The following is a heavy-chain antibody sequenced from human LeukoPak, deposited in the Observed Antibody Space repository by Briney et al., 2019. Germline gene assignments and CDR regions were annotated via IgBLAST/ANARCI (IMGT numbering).Heavy chain of an antibody. CDR3: ASLKGQNY. Sequence: GGSLRLSCAASGFTFRNYWMTWDRQAPGKGLEWVANIKEDGNERKYLDSVKGRFTISRDNAKNSLYLQMSSLRVEDTAVYYCASLKGQNYWGQGTLVTVSS. V-gene: IGHV3-7*01. CDR1: GFTFRNYW. CDR2: IKEDGNER. J-gene: IGHJ4*02.